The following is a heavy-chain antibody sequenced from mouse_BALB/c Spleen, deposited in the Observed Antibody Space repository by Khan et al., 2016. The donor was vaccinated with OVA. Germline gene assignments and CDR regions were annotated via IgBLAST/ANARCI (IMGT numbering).Heavy chain of an antibody. D-gene: IGHD2-10*01. V-gene: IGHV5-9*02. CDR3: SRPSYYGNPWFTY. CDR1: GFAFSSYD. J-gene: IGHJ3*01. CDR2: ISGTGIYT. Sequence: DVQLVESGGDLVKPGGSLKLSCAPSGFAFSSYDMSWVRQTPEKRLEWVATISGTGIYTFYPDSVKGRFTISRDNARNTLYLQMSSLRSEDTALYYCSRPSYYGNPWFTYWGQGTLVTVSA.